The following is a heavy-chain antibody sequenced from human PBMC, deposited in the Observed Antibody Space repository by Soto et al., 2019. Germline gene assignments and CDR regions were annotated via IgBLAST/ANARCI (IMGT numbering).Heavy chain of an antibody. CDR2: ICYDGSNN. D-gene: IGHD2-15*01. V-gene: IGHV3-33*08. CDR1: GFIFSSVH. Sequence: GGSLRLSCAASGFIFSSVHLVWVRQAPGKGLEWVAVICYDGSNNYYADSVKGRFTISRDNSKNTLYLQMNSLRAEDTAVYYCARVVVAATSYYGMDVWGQGTTVTVSS. J-gene: IGHJ6*02. CDR3: ARVVVAATSYYGMDV.